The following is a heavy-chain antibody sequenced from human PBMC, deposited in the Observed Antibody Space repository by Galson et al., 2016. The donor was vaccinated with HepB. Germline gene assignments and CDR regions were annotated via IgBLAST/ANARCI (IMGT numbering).Heavy chain of an antibody. CDR3: ARYSSSWSPFDF. V-gene: IGHV4-39*07. J-gene: IGHJ4*02. CDR2: MFYGGSS. Sequence: ETLSLTCTVSGDSIRRSTFYWGWIRQPPGKGLEWIGSMFYGGSSYYTPPLRSRVTISIDMSKNQFSLKLISVTAADTAVYYCARYSSSWSPFDFWGPGTLVTVSS. D-gene: IGHD2-2*01. CDR1: GDSIRRSTFY.